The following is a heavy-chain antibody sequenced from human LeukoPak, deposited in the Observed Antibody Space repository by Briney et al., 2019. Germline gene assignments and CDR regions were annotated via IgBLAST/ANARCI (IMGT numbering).Heavy chain of an antibody. D-gene: IGHD3-10*01. J-gene: IGHJ5*02. CDR2: IYYSGST. Sequence: SETLSLTCAVSGYSISSGYYWGWIRQPPGKGLEWIGYIYYSGSTNYNPSLKSRVTISVDTSKNQFSLKLSSVTAADTAVYYCARRKYYGSGSSYNWFDPWGQGTLVTVSS. CDR3: ARRKYYGSGSSYNWFDP. CDR1: GYSISSGYY. V-gene: IGHV4-38-2*01.